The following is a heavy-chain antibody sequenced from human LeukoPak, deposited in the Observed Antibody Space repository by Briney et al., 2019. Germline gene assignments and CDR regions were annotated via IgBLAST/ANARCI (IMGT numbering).Heavy chain of an antibody. CDR3: TRRGEREALGHY. V-gene: IGHV3-49*03. Sequence: GVLRLSCTASGFTFGDYAMSWFRQAPGKGLEWVGFIRSKAYGGTTEYAASVKGRFTISRDDSKSIAYLQMNSLKTEDTAVYYCTRRGEREALGHYWGQGTLVTVSS. CDR2: IRSKAYGGTT. CDR1: GFTFGDYA. J-gene: IGHJ4*02. D-gene: IGHD3-10*01.